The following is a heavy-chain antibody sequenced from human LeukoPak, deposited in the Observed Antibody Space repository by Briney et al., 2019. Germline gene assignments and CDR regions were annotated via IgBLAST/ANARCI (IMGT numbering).Heavy chain of an antibody. V-gene: IGHV1-18*01. Sequence: GASVMLSCKASGYTFTSYGISWVRQAPGQGLEWMGWISAYNGNTNYAQKLQGRVTMTTDTSTSTAYMELRSLRSDDTAVYYCAREGVGGKEIDSSSWYRHWGQGTLVTVSS. D-gene: IGHD6-13*01. CDR1: GYTFTSYG. CDR2: ISAYNGNT. CDR3: AREGVGGKEIDSSSWYRH. J-gene: IGHJ4*02.